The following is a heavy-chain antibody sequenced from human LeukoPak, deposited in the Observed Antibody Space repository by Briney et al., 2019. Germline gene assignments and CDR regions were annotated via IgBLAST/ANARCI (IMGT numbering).Heavy chain of an antibody. D-gene: IGHD3-10*01. Sequence: SETLSLTCTVSGGSISSYYWSWIRQPPGKGLEWIGYIYYSGSTNYNPSLKSRVTISVDTSKNQFSLKLSSVTAADTAVYYCARDGSGSWDYNWFDPWGQGTLVTVPS. J-gene: IGHJ5*02. CDR1: GGSISSYY. V-gene: IGHV4-59*01. CDR3: ARDGSGSWDYNWFDP. CDR2: IYYSGST.